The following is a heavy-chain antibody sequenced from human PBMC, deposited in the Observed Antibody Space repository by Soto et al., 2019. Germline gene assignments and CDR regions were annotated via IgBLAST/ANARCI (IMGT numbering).Heavy chain of an antibody. CDR2: IIPIFGTA. CDR3: ATARGAVIAATPGY. Sequence: QVQLVQSGAEVKKPGTSVKVSCKASGGTCSSYAISWVRQAPGQGLEWMGGIIPIFGTANYAQNFQGRVTITADESTGTAYMELSSLRSEDTAVYYCATARGAVIAATPGYWGQGTLVTVSS. CDR1: GGTCSSYA. J-gene: IGHJ4*02. V-gene: IGHV1-69*01. D-gene: IGHD2-15*01.